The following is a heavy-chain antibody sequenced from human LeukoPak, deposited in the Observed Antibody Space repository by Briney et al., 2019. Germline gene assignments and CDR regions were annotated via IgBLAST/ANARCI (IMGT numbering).Heavy chain of an antibody. J-gene: IGHJ4*02. V-gene: IGHV4-59*01. Sequence: PSETLSLTCTVSGVSISSYYWSWIRQPPGKGLEWIGFISYSGSTGYRPSLKSRVTISVDTSKNQFSLKLSSVTAADTAVYYCARGGGYDWGAFGYWGQGTLVTVSS. CDR3: ARGGGYDWGAFGY. CDR2: ISYSGST. D-gene: IGHD5-12*01. CDR1: GVSISSYY.